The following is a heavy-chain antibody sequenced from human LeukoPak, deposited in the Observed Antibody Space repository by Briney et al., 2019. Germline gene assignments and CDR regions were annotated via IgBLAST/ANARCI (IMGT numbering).Heavy chain of an antibody. CDR2: IYYSGST. J-gene: IGHJ4*02. V-gene: IGHV4-39*01. CDR3: ASENCSGGSCYEFDY. D-gene: IGHD2-15*01. CDR1: GGSISTSNY. Sequence: SETLSLTCTVSGGSISTSNYWGWIRQPPGRGLEWIGSIYYSGSTYYSPSLKSRVTISVDTSKNQFSLKLSSVTAADTAVYYCASENCSGGSCYEFDYWGQGTLVTVSS.